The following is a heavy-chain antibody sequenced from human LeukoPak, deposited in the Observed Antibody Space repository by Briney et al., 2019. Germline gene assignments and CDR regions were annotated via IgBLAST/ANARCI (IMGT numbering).Heavy chain of an antibody. J-gene: IGHJ4*02. D-gene: IGHD7-27*01. CDR2: ISYDGSNK. CDR1: GFTFSSYA. CDR3: VRDSSDLTAFDY. Sequence: GRSLRLSCAASGFTFSSYAMHWVRQAPGKGLEWVAVISYDGSNKYYADSVKGRFTISRDNSKNTLCLQMNSLRAEDTAVYYCVRDSSDLTAFDYWGQGTLVTVSS. V-gene: IGHV3-30-3*01.